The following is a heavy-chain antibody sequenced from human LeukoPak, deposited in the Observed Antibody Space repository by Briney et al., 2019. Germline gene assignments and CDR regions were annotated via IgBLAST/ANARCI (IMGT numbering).Heavy chain of an antibody. J-gene: IGHJ3*02. D-gene: IGHD3-22*01. CDR2: TYTGGNS. Sequence: GGSLRLSCAASGFTVSSIHMVWVRQAPGKGLEWVSVTYTGGNSYYADSVKGRFIISRDIFKNTLYLQMNSLRAEDSALYYCARGGRGSAAVVAPRSFDIWGQGTMVTVSS. CDR1: GFTVSSIH. V-gene: IGHV3-53*01. CDR3: ARGGRGSAAVVAPRSFDI.